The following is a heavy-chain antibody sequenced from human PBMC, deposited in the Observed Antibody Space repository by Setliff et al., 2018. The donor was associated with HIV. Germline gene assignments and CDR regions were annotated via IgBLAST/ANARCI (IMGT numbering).Heavy chain of an antibody. Sequence: PSETLSLTCTVSGGSISSYYWSWIRQPPGKGLEWIGYIYTSGSTNYNPSLKSRVTISVDTSKNQFSLKLSSVTAADTAVYYCARGRRSRTYYYYMDVWGKGTTVTVSS. J-gene: IGHJ6*03. CDR2: IYTSGST. CDR1: GGSISSYY. CDR3: ARGRRSRTYYYYMDV. V-gene: IGHV4-4*08.